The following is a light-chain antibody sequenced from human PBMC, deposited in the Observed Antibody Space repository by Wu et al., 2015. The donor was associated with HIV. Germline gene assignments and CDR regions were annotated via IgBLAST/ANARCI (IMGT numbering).Light chain of an antibody. CDR1: QSVSSS. J-gene: IGKJ4*01. V-gene: IGKV3-15*01. CDR2: GAS. CDR3: QQYNNWPLLT. Sequence: EIVMTQSPGTLSLSPGERATLSCGASQSVSSSYIAWYRQKPGQAPRLLIYGASTRATDIPARFSGSGSGTEFTLTISSLQSEDFAVYYCQQYNNWPLLTFGGGTKVEIK.